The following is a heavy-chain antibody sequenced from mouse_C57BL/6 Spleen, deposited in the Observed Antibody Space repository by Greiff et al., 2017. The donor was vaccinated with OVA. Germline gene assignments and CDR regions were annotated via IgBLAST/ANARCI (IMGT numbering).Heavy chain of an antibody. D-gene: IGHD4-1*01. CDR1: GFTFSDYG. J-gene: IGHJ1*03. CDR3: ARQDWDWYFDV. CDR2: ISSGSSTI. Sequence: EVQLVESGGGLVKPGGSLKLSCAASGFTFSDYGMHWVRQAPEKGLEWVAYISSGSSTIYYAETVKGRFIISRDNAKTTLFLQMTSLGSEDTVMYYCARQDWDWYFDVWGTGTTVTVSS. V-gene: IGHV5-17*01.